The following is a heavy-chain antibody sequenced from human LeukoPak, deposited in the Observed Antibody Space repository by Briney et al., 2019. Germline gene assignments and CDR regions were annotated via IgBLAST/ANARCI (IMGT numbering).Heavy chain of an antibody. Sequence: SVKVSCKASGGTFSSYAISWVRQAPGQGLEWMGRIIPIFGTANYVQKFQGRVTITADKSTSTAFMDLSRLRSEDTAIYYCARASSDDTAMATPFAYWGQGTPVTVSS. CDR1: GGTFSSYA. CDR2: IIPIFGTA. J-gene: IGHJ4*02. CDR3: ARASSDDTAMATPFAY. D-gene: IGHD5-18*01. V-gene: IGHV1-69*06.